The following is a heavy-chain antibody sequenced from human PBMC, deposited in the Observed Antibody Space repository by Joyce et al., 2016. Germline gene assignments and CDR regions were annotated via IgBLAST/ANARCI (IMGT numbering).Heavy chain of an antibody. CDR1: GYTVSAFL. V-gene: IGHV1-46*03. D-gene: IGHD2-21*02. CDR3: ARDLSTAAWYYFDF. CDR2: INPSGCSA. J-gene: IGHJ4*02. Sequence: VVLVQSGAEVKKPGASVKVSCNTSGYTVSAFLSHWVRQAPGQGLEWMGMINPSGCSASYAEKFQGRVTITRDSSTSVVYMELSSLRSEDTAMYFCARDLSTAAWYYFDFWGQGTLVTVSS.